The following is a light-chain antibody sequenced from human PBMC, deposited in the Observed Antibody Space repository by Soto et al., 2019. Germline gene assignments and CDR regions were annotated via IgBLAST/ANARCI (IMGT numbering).Light chain of an antibody. V-gene: IGKV1-5*03. CDR2: KAS. CDR1: QTISSW. Sequence: DIQMTQSHSTLSGSVGDRVTITCGASQTISSWLAWYQQKPGKAPKLLLYKASTLKSGVPSRFSGSGSGTEFTLTISSLQPDDFATYYCQHYNSYSEAFGQGTKVDI. J-gene: IGKJ1*01. CDR3: QHYNSYSEA.